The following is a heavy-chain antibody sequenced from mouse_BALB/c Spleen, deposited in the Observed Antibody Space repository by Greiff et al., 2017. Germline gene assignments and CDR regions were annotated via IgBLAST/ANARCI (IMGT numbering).Heavy chain of an antibody. Sequence: QVQLKQSGPGLVAPSQSLSITCTVSGFSLTSYGVHWVRQPPGKGLEWLGVIWAGGSTNYNSALMSRLSISKDNSKSQVFLKMNSLQTDDTAMYYCATPMGYYVAWFAYWGQGTLVTVSA. D-gene: IGHD2-3*01. J-gene: IGHJ3*01. CDR1: GFSLTSYG. V-gene: IGHV2-9*02. CDR2: IWAGGST. CDR3: ATPMGYYVAWFAY.